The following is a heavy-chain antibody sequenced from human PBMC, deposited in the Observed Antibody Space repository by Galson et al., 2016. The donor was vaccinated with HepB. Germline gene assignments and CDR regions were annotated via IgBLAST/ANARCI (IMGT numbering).Heavy chain of an antibody. J-gene: IGHJ6*02. D-gene: IGHD3-10*01. V-gene: IGHV6-1*01. Sequence: CAISGDSVYNNGAAWVWIGQSPSRGLEWLGRTFYRSTWENHYTGSVRNRITISPDTSRNQFSLRLNSVTPDDTAVYYCARAVMLGRGMDVWGQGTTVTVSS. CDR2: TFYRSTWEN. CDR1: GDSVYNNGAA. CDR3: ARAVMLGRGMDV.